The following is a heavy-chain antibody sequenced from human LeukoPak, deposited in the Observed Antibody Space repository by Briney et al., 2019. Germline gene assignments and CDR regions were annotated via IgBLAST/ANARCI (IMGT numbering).Heavy chain of an antibody. Sequence: PGGSLRLSCAASGFTFSSYTMHWVRQSPGKGLEWVALMSYDGSNKYYADSVQGRFTISRDNSKNTLYLQMNSLRAEDTAMYYCARSYDSTSSYSYYYMDVWGKGTTVTVSS. V-gene: IGHV3-30*04. CDR3: ARSYDSTSSYSYYYMDV. D-gene: IGHD3-22*01. J-gene: IGHJ6*03. CDR2: MSYDGSNK. CDR1: GFTFSSYT.